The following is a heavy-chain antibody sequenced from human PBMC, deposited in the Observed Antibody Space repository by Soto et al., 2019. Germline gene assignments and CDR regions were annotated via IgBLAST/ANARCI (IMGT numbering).Heavy chain of an antibody. V-gene: IGHV3-33*01. D-gene: IGHD2-15*01. CDR1: GFTFSSYG. CDR2: IWYDGSNK. Sequence: QVQLVESGGGVVQPGRSLRLSCAASGFTFSSYGMHWVRQAPGKGLEWVAVIWYDGSNKYYADSVKGRFTISRDNSKNTLYLQMNSRRAEDTAVYYCARDLSHCSGGSCYPAQVDYWGQGTLVTVSS. J-gene: IGHJ4*02. CDR3: ARDLSHCSGGSCYPAQVDY.